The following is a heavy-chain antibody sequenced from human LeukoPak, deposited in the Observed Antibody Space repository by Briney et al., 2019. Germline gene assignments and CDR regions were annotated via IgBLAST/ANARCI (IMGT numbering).Heavy chain of an antibody. CDR3: ASGVIQLWSFDY. D-gene: IGHD5-18*01. V-gene: IGHV3-30-3*01. J-gene: IGHJ4*02. Sequence: GKGLEXFAVISYDGSNKYYAYSVKGRFTISRDNSKNTLYLQMNSLRAEYTAVYYCASGVIQLWSFDYWGQGTLVIVSS. CDR2: ISYDGSNK.